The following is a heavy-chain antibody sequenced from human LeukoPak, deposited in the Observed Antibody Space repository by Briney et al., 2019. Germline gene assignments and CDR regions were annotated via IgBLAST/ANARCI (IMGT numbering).Heavy chain of an antibody. CDR2: ISGSGGST. D-gene: IGHD3-22*01. J-gene: IGHJ4*02. CDR1: GFTFSSCA. CDR3: AKDGPYYYDSPFDY. Sequence: GGSLRLSCAASGFTFSSCAMSWVRQAPGKALEWVSAISGSGGSTYYADSVKGRFTISRDNSKNTLYLQMNSLRAEDTAVYYCAKDGPYYYDSPFDYWGQGTLVTVSS. V-gene: IGHV3-23*01.